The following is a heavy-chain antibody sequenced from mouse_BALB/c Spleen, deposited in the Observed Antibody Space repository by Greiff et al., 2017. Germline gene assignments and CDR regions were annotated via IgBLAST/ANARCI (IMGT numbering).Heavy chain of an antibody. V-gene: IGHV5-6-5*01. D-gene: IGHD2-4*01. CDR2: ISSGGST. CDR1: GFTFSSYT. J-gene: IGHJ3*01. Sequence: EVMLVESGGGLVKPGGSLKLSCAASGFTFSSYTMSWVRQTPEKRLEWVASISSGGSTYYPDSVKGRFTISRDNARNILYLQMSSLRSEDTAMYYCARGGLYYDYDGWFAYWGQGTLVTVSA. CDR3: ARGGLYYDYDGWFAY.